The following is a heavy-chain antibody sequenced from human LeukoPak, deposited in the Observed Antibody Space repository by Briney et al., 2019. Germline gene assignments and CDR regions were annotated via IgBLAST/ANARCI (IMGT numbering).Heavy chain of an antibody. CDR3: ARGLHWEIVVVVAKALRGWFDP. CDR1: GGSISSGGYY. D-gene: IGHD2-15*01. CDR2: IYYCRST. Sequence: SDTLSLTCTVSGGSISSGGYYWSWIRQPPGKGLEWIGYIYYCRSTCYNPSLKSRVTISVDTSKNQFSLKLSSVTAADTAVYYCARGLHWEIVVVVAKALRGWFDPWGQGTLVTVSS. J-gene: IGHJ5*02. V-gene: IGHV4-31*03.